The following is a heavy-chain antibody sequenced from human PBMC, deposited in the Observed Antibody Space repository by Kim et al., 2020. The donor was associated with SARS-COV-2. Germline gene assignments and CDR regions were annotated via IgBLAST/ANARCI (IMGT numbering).Heavy chain of an antibody. Sequence: GGSLRLSCAASGFTFSSYFMNWVRQAPGKGLEWVSGISGSGVSTYYADSVKGRFTISRDNSKNTLYLQMTSLRADDTAVYYCAKYMGTGWFDYWGQGTLVTVSS. CDR1: GFTFSSYF. CDR3: AKYMGTGWFDY. V-gene: IGHV3-23*01. CDR2: ISGSGVST. J-gene: IGHJ4*02. D-gene: IGHD6-19*01.